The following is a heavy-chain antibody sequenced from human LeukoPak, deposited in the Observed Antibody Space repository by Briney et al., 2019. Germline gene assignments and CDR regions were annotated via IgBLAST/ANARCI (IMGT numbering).Heavy chain of an antibody. CDR3: ARVGYDFWSGYYTRTGFDY. V-gene: IGHV4-39*07. Sequence: SETLSLTCTVSGGSISSSSYYWGWIRQPPGKGLEWIGSIYYSGSTYYNPSLKSRVTISVDTSKNQLSLKLSSVTAADTAVYYCARVGYDFWSGYYTRTGFDYWGQGTLVTVSS. D-gene: IGHD3-3*01. J-gene: IGHJ4*02. CDR2: IYYSGST. CDR1: GGSISSSSYY.